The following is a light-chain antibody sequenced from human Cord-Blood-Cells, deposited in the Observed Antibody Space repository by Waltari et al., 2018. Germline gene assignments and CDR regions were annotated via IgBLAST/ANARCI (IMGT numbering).Light chain of an antibody. CDR2: EVS. J-gene: IGLJ1*01. CDR3: SSYTSSIPYV. CDR1: SSDVCGYNY. V-gene: IGLV2-14*01. Sequence: QSALTQPASVSGSPGQSITISCTGTSSDVCGYNYVSWYQQHPGKAPKLMIYEVSNRPSGVSNRFSGSKSGNTASLTISGLQAEDEADYYCSSYTSSIPYVFGTGTKVTVL.